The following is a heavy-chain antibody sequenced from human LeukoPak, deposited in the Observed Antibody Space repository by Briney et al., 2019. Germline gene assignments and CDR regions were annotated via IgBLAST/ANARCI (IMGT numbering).Heavy chain of an antibody. CDR2: IYYSGST. V-gene: IGHV4-59*01. CDR3: ARDSGPGALYYYDSNGYYLAFDI. CDR1: GGSISSYY. J-gene: IGHJ3*02. D-gene: IGHD3-22*01. Sequence: PSGTLSLTCTVSGGSISSYYWSWIRQPPGKGLEWIGYIYYSGSTNYNPSLKSRVTISVDTSKNQFSLKLSSVTAADTAVYYCARDSGPGALYYYDSNGYYLAFDIWGQGTMVTVSS.